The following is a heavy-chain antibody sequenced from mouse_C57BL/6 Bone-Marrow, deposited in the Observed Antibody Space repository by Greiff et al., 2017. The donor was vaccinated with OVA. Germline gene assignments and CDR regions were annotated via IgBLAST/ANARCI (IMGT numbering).Heavy chain of an antibody. CDR3: ARRGDYGSSPYFDY. Sequence: VQLQQPGAELVKPGASVKMSCKASGYTFTSYWITWVKQRPGQGLEWIGDIYPGSGSTNYNEKFKSKATLTVDTSSSTAYMQLSSLTSEDSAVYYSARRGDYGSSPYFDYWGQGTTLTVSS. D-gene: IGHD1-1*01. J-gene: IGHJ2*01. CDR2: IYPGSGST. V-gene: IGHV1-55*01. CDR1: GYTFTSYW.